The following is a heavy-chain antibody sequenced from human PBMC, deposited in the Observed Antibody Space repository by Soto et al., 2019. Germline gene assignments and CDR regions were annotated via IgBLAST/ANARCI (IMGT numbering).Heavy chain of an antibody. V-gene: IGHV4-59*01. CDR1: GGSISSYS. D-gene: IGHD6-19*01. CDR3: ARASAGIAVAGIRMRRGREFDY. J-gene: IGHJ4*02. CDR2: IYYSGST. Sequence: PSETLSLTCTVSGGSISSYSWSWIRQPPGKGLEWIGYIYYSGSTNYNPSLKSRVTISVDTSKNQFSLKLSSVTAADTAVYYWARASAGIAVAGIRMRRGREFDYSGQGPLVTVSS.